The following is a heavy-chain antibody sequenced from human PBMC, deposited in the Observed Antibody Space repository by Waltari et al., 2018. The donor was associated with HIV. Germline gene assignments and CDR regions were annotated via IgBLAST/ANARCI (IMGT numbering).Heavy chain of an antibody. D-gene: IGHD5-12*01. CDR1: KYTFASYG. CDR3: ARELRFDIFFDY. V-gene: IGHV1-3*04. Sequence: QVQLVQSGAEMRKPGASVKVSCTASKYTFASYGIHWLRQAPGQRLEWMGWINTGDGSTKYSQKFQGRVTITRDTSASTAYMQLSSLRSEDTAIYYCARELRFDIFFDYWGQGTLVTVSS. CDR2: INTGDGST. J-gene: IGHJ4*02.